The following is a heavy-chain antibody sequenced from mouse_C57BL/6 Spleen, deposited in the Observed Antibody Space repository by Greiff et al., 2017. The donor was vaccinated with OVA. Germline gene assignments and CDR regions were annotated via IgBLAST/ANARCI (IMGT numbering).Heavy chain of an antibody. CDR3: ARSDYDVGFDY. CDR1: GYTFTSYW. CDR2: IYPSDSET. V-gene: IGHV1-61*01. J-gene: IGHJ2*01. D-gene: IGHD2-4*01. Sequence: QVQLQQSGAELVRPGSSVKLSCKASGYTFTSYWMDWVKQRPGQGLEWIGNIYPSDSETHYNQKFKDKATLTVDKSSSTAYMQLSSLTSEDSAVYYCARSDYDVGFDYWGQGTTLTVSS.